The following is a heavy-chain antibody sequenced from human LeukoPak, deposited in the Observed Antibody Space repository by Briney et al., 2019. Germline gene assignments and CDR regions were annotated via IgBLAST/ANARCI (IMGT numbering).Heavy chain of an antibody. CDR2: ISGSGGRT. J-gene: IGHJ4*02. V-gene: IGHV3-23*01. CDR1: GFTFNDHA. D-gene: IGHD3-3*01. Sequence: GGSLRLSCAGSGFTFNDHAMSWVRQALGKGLEWVSSISGSGGRTYYADYGKGRSTISRDNSKKVVYFEMNSLRGEDTAVYFCARGGQNFDFWRFDYWGQGTLAVVSS. CDR3: ARGGQNFDFWRFDY.